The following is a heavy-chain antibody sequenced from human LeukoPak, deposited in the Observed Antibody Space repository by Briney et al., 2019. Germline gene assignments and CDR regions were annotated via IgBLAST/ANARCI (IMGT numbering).Heavy chain of an antibody. CDR3: ARVVTIFGAGFDP. V-gene: IGHV4-30-2*01. CDR2: IYHSGST. J-gene: IGHJ5*02. Sequence: SQTLSLTCAVSDGSISSGGYSWSWIRQPPGKGLEWIGYIYHSGSTYYNPSLKSRVTISVDRSKNQFSLKLSSVTAADTAVYYCARVVTIFGAGFDPWGQGTLVTVSS. D-gene: IGHD3-3*01. CDR1: DGSISSGGYS.